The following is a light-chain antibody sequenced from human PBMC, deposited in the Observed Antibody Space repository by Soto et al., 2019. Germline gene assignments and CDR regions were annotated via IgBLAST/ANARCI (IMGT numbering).Light chain of an antibody. CDR3: QQYGASPFT. J-gene: IGKJ2*01. Sequence: IVLTQSPGTLSLSPGDTATLSCGASQSVRDNYLAWYQKKPAQAPRLLIYGADARAAGIPDRFSGSGSGTDFTLTISRLQPEDFAVYYCQQYGASPFTSGQGTKLEIK. CDR2: GAD. V-gene: IGKV3-20*01. CDR1: QSVRDNY.